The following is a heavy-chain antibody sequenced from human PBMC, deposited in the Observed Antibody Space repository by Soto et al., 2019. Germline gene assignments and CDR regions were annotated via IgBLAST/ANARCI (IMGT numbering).Heavy chain of an antibody. CDR1: GGSISSNY. CDR2: VYNSGST. CDR3: ARYRREAVAGYTLDN. Sequence: SETLSLICTVSGGSISSNYWTWIRQPPGKGLEWIGYVYNSGSTNYNPSLKSRVTISEDTSKSQFSLKVNSMTAADPAVYYCARYRREAVAGYTLDNWGQGILVTVS. D-gene: IGHD6-13*01. J-gene: IGHJ4*02. V-gene: IGHV4-59*01.